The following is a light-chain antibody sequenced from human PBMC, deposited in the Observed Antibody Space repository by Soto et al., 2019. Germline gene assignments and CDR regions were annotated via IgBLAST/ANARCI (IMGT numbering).Light chain of an antibody. J-gene: IGKJ3*01. V-gene: IGKV3-20*01. CDR3: QQYDASSLT. CDR2: AAS. Sequence: EIVLTQSPGTLSLSPGERATLSCRASQTLSINSLAWYQQKPGQAPRLLIYAASTRATDIPERFSGSGSGTDFTLSISSLEPDDFALYYCQQYDASSLTFGPGTTVEIK. CDR1: QTLSINS.